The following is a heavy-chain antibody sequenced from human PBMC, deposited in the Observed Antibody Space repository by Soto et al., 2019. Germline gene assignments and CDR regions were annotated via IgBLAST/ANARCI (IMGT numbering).Heavy chain of an antibody. CDR2: ISTTSFTI. Sequence: PGGSLRLSCAASGFSFSTYNMDWVRQAPGKGPEWIAYISTTSFTIYYADSVKGSFTIFRDNDRNSLYLEMNSLRDEDTAVYYCARDRCYDGTCYSASDSWGQGTLVTVSS. V-gene: IGHV3-48*02. D-gene: IGHD2-15*01. CDR3: ARDRCYDGTCYSASDS. J-gene: IGHJ5*01. CDR1: GFSFSTYN.